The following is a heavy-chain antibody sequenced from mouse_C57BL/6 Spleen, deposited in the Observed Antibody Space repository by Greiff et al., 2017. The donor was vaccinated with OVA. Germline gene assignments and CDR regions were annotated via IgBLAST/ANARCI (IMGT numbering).Heavy chain of an antibody. V-gene: IGHV1-19*01. J-gene: IGHJ4*01. CDR2: INPYNGGT. D-gene: IGHD4-1*02. CDR1: GYTFTDYY. Sequence: EVKLVESGPVLVKPGASVKMSCKASGYTFTDYYMNWVKQSHGKSLEWIGVINPYNGGTSYNQKFKGKATLTVDKSSSTAYMELNSLTSEDSAVYYCAQLGNAMDYWGQGTSVTVSS. CDR3: AQLGNAMDY.